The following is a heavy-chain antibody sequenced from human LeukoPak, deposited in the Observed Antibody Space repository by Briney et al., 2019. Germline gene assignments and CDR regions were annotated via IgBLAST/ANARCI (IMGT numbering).Heavy chain of an antibody. CDR1: GYTFTSYD. V-gene: IGHV1-8*03. Sequence: ASVKVSCKASGYTFTSYDINWVLQATGQGLEWMGWMNPNSGDTGYAQKFQGRVTITRNSSVSTAYMELSSLRSDDTAVYYCARGPSGHYYYYMDVWGKGTTVTVSS. CDR2: MNPNSGDT. CDR3: ARGPSGHYYYYMDV. J-gene: IGHJ6*03. D-gene: IGHD2-15*01.